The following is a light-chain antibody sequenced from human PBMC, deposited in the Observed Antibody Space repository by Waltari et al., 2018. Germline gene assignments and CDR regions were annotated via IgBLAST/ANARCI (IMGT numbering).Light chain of an antibody. V-gene: IGKV3-20*01. Sequence: EIVLTQSPGTLSLSPGERATLSCRASQSVSGRFLAWFQQKSGQAPRLVMYGASRRATGVPDRFSGSGSGTDFSLTISRLEPEDLAVYYCQLYDTSPMYTFGQGTKVEIK. J-gene: IGKJ2*01. CDR3: QLYDTSPMYT. CDR1: QSVSGRF. CDR2: GAS.